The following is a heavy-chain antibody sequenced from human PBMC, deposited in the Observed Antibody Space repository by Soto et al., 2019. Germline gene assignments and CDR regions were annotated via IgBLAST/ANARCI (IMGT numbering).Heavy chain of an antibody. CDR2: IKSKTDGGTT. D-gene: IGHD3-3*01. J-gene: IGHJ6*03. V-gene: IGHV3-15*01. CDR3: TTPDYDFWSGYYRYYYYMDV. CDR1: EFTFSNAW. Sequence: GGSLRLSCAASEFTFSNAWMSWVRQAQEKGLEWVGRIKSKTDGGTTDYAAPVKGRFTISRDDSKNTLYLQMNSLKTEDTAVYYCTTPDYDFWSGYYRYYYYMDVWGKGTTVTVSS.